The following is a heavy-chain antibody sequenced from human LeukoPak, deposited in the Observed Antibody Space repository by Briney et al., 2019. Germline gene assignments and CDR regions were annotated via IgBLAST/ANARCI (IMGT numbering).Heavy chain of an antibody. CDR1: VGTFTIYY. V-gene: IGHV4-34*01. D-gene: IGHD1-26*01. Sequence: SETPSLICAVYVGTFTIYYYWTWMRQSPGNGLDWIGEVDHSGDTHFNPSLQSCVTISADTSKKQFSLKVRSVTAADTAVYYCARGQWGDRLRYWGQGTLVTVSS. CDR2: VDHSGDT. CDR3: ARGQWGDRLRY. J-gene: IGHJ4*02.